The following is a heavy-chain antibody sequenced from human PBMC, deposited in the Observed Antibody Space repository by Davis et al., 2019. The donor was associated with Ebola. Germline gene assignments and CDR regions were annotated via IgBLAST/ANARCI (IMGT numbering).Heavy chain of an antibody. V-gene: IGHV3-48*02. CDR2: ISSSSSTI. Sequence: GESLKISCAASGFTFSSYSMNWVRQAPGKGLEWVSYISSSSSTIYYADSVKGRFTISRDNAKNSLYLQMNSLRDEDTAVYYCARDPYVAINVLGYCSGGSCYEGYGMDVWGQGTTVTVSS. D-gene: IGHD2-15*01. J-gene: IGHJ6*02. CDR1: GFTFSSYS. CDR3: ARDPYVAINVLGYCSGGSCYEGYGMDV.